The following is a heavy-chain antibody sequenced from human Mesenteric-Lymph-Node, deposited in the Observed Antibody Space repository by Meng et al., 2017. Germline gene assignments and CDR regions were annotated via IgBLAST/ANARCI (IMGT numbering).Heavy chain of an antibody. CDR3: ARDDGYSYGYRVIAPHR. Sequence: SVKVSCKASGGTFSSYAISWVRQAPGQGLEWMGGIIPIFGTANYAQKFQGRVTITADESTGTAYMELSSLRSEDTAVYYCARDDGYSYGYRVIAPHRWGQGTLVTVSS. V-gene: IGHV1-69*13. J-gene: IGHJ4*02. CDR1: GGTFSSYA. D-gene: IGHD5-18*01. CDR2: IIPIFGTA.